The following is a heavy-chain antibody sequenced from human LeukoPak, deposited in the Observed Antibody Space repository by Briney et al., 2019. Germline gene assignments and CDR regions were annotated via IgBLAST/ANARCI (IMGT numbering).Heavy chain of an antibody. D-gene: IGHD6-19*01. CDR1: DYTFTSYG. Sequence: ASVKVSCKASDYTFTSYGISWVRQAPGQGLEWMGWISAYDGNTNYAQKLQGRVTMTTDTSTSTAYMELRTLSSDDTAVYYCARGSSGWPNYYFDFWGQGTLVTVSS. V-gene: IGHV1-18*01. J-gene: IGHJ4*02. CDR3: ARGSSGWPNYYFDF. CDR2: ISAYDGNT.